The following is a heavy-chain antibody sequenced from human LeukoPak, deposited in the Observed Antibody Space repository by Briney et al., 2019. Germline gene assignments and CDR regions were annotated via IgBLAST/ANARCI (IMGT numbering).Heavy chain of an antibody. J-gene: IGHJ4*02. CDR1: GFTFRSFG. D-gene: IGHD1-14*01. V-gene: IGHV3-30*03. CDR3: ATDRNWFKYFGH. Sequence: PGGSLRLSCAGSGFTFRSFGMHWVRQAPGKGLEWVAFISSDGSDKYYADSVKGRFTISRDNSKKTVYLQTNSLKTEDTAVYYCATDRNWFKYFGHWGQGTPVTVSS. CDR2: ISSDGSDK.